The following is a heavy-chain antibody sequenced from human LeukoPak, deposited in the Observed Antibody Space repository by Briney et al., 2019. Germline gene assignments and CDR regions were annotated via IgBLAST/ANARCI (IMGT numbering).Heavy chain of an antibody. CDR1: GYSLTSYW. J-gene: IGHJ4*02. D-gene: IGHD2-21*02. CDR3: ARSSRRGDCYLPYYFDY. V-gene: IGHV5-51*01. CDR2: IYPCNCDT. Sequence: GESLKISCKGSGYSLTSYWIGWVRQMPGKGLEWMVIIYPCNCDTSYTPSFQGQVAISADKSISTAYRQWSSLKASDSAMYYCARSSRRGDCYLPYYFDYWGQGTLVTVSS.